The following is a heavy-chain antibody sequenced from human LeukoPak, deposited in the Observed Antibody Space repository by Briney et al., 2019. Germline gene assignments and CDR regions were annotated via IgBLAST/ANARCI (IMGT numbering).Heavy chain of an antibody. CDR3: ATDWH. CDR1: GFTFSNAW. Sequence: GGSLRLSCAASGFTFSNAWMSWVRQAPGKGLEWVGRVKSKGDGGTTDYAAPVKGRFTISRDDSENMVYLQMNSLKTEDTAVYYCATDWHWGQGTLVTISS. J-gene: IGHJ4*02. V-gene: IGHV3-15*01. CDR2: VKSKGDGGTT.